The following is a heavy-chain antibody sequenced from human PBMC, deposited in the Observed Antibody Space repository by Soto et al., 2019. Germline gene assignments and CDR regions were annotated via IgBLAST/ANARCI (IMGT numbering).Heavy chain of an antibody. CDR1: GFTVDDYA. Sequence: EVQLVDSGGGLVQPGRSLRLSCAASGFTVDDYAMHWVRQAPGKGLEWVSGISWNSETIDYADSVKGRFTISRDNAKRSLFLQMNSLRPDDTALYYCAKDMKWGGMTTIHYFDSWGQGTLVTVSS. V-gene: IGHV3-9*01. CDR3: AKDMKWGGMTTIHYFDS. CDR2: ISWNSETI. D-gene: IGHD4-17*01. J-gene: IGHJ4*02.